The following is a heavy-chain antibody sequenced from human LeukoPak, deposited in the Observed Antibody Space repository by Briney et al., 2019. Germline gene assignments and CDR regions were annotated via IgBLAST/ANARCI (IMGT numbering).Heavy chain of an antibody. J-gene: IGHJ1*01. D-gene: IGHD6-13*01. Sequence: SETLSLTCTVSGGSISSYYWNWIRQPPGRGLEWIGYIYYSGSTNYNPSLKSRVTISVDTSKNQFSLKLSSVTAADTAVYYCARDAAGSRAEYFQHWGQGTLVTVSS. V-gene: IGHV4-59*12. CDR2: IYYSGST. CDR3: ARDAAGSRAEYFQH. CDR1: GGSISSYY.